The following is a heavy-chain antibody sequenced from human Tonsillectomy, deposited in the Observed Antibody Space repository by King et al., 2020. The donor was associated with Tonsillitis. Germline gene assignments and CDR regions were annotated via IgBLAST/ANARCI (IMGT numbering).Heavy chain of an antibody. CDR1: GDSITSKKYY. Sequence: LQLQESGPGLVKPSQTLSLTCTVSGDSITSKKYYWGWIRQPPGKGLEWLGSVYSTGSTYYKPSLESRVSMSVDTSKNQFSLKLRSVTAADTAVYYCARHQENCSGGNCYSGVNYGPDVWGQGTTVTVSS. J-gene: IGHJ6*02. CDR2: VYSTGST. D-gene: IGHD2-21*01. V-gene: IGHV4-39*07. CDR3: ARHQENCSGGNCYSGVNYGPDV.